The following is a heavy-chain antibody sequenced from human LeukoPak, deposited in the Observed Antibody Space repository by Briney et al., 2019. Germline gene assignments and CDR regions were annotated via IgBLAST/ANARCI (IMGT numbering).Heavy chain of an antibody. V-gene: IGHV3-48*03. J-gene: IGHJ4*02. CDR3: ARGTVGATL. CDR1: GFTFRNYE. Sequence: GGSLRLSCAASGFTFRNYEMNWVRQAPGKGLEWVSYISSWGRTIYYADSVKGRFTISRDNAKNSLFLQMNSLRAEDTALYYCARGTVGATLWGQGTLVTVSS. CDR2: ISSWGRTI. D-gene: IGHD1-26*01.